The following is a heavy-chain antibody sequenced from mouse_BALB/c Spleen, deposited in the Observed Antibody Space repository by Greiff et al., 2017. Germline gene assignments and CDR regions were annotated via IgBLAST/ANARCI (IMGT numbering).Heavy chain of an antibody. V-gene: IGHV2-9*02. CDR3: ARDQGDYDVAWFAY. D-gene: IGHD2-4*01. Sequence: VNVVESGPGLVAPSQSLSITCTVSGFSLTSYGVHWVRQPPGKGLEWLGVIWAGGSTNYNSALMSRLSISKDNSKSQVFLKMNSLQTDDTAMYYCARDQGDYDVAWFAYWGQGTLVTVSA. J-gene: IGHJ3*01. CDR1: GFSLTSYG. CDR2: IWAGGST.